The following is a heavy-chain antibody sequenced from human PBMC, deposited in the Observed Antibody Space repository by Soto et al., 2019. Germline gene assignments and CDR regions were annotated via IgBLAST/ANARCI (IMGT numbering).Heavy chain of an antibody. CDR2: IIPIFGTA. Sequence: QVQLVQSGAEVKKPGSAVKVSYKASGGTFSSYAISWVRQAPGQGLEWMGGIIPIFGTANYAQKFQGRVTITADKSTSTAYMEVSSLRSEDTAVYYCARDGIVGAAPAFDIWGQGTMVTASS. D-gene: IGHD1-26*01. J-gene: IGHJ3*02. V-gene: IGHV1-69*06. CDR3: ARDGIVGAAPAFDI. CDR1: GGTFSSYA.